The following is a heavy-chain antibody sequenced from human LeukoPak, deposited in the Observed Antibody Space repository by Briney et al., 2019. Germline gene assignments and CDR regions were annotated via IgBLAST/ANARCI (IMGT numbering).Heavy chain of an antibody. D-gene: IGHD3-10*01. CDR3: ARGYCYMDV. J-gene: IGHJ6*03. CDR1: GGSFSGYY. V-gene: IGHV4-34*01. Sequence: PSETLSLTCAVYGGSFSGYYWSWIRQPPGKGLEWIGEINHSGSTNYNPSLKSRVTISADTSKNQFSLKLSSVTAADTAVYYCARGYCYMDVWGKGTTVTVSS. CDR2: INHSGST.